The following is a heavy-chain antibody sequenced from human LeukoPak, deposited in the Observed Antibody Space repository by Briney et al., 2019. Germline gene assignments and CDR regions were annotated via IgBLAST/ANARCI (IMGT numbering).Heavy chain of an antibody. V-gene: IGHV3-23*01. CDR3: AKDVRVGGGGMDV. J-gene: IGHJ6*02. CDR2: ISDSGANK. D-gene: IGHD1-26*01. Sequence: GGSLRLSCAASGFTFSSYAMNWVRQAPGKGLEWVSLISDSGANKHYAASVKGRFTISRDNSKNTLSLQMNSLRPEDTAVYYCAKDVRVGGGGMDVWGQGTPVTVSS. CDR1: GFTFSSYA.